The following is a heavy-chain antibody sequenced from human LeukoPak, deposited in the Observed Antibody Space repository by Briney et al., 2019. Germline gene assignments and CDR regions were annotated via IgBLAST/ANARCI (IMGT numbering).Heavy chain of an antibody. J-gene: IGHJ4*02. CDR3: AKDGLYYDGSEHVYYFDS. Sequence: GGSLRLSCAASGFTFSRSAMTWVRQGPGTGLEFVASIIYSGGATYYADSVKGRFTISRENSKNTLYLQMNSLRAEDTALYYCAKDGLYYDGSEHVYYFDSWGQGTLVTVSS. V-gene: IGHV3-23*01. CDR2: IIYSGGAT. D-gene: IGHD3-22*01. CDR1: GFTFSRSA.